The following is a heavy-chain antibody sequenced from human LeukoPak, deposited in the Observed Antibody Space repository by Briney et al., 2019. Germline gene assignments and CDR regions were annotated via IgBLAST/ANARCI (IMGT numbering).Heavy chain of an antibody. CDR2: INPNGGGT. D-gene: IGHD2-15*01. CDR3: ARERTLTSCYDY. J-gene: IGHJ4*02. CDR1: EYTFTGYY. Sequence: ASAKVSCKASEYTFTGYYMHWVRQAPGQGLEWMGWINPNGGGTNYAQKFQGRVTMTRDTSISTAYMELSRLRSDDTAVYYCARERTLTSCYDYWGQGTLVTVSS. V-gene: IGHV1-2*02.